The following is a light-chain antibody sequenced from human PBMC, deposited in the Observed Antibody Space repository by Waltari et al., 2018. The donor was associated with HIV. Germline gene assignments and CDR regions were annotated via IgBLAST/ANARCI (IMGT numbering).Light chain of an antibody. CDR2: GAS. V-gene: IGKV3-20*01. J-gene: IGKJ2*01. CDR1: QIIGNAY. CDR3: QLCGDASNT. Sequence: EIVLTQSPGTLSLSPGERATLSCRASQIIGNAYLAWYQQKPGQAPRLLISGASSRANGVPDRFSGSGSETDFTLTISRLEPEDFAVYYCQLCGDASNTFGQGTKLEV.